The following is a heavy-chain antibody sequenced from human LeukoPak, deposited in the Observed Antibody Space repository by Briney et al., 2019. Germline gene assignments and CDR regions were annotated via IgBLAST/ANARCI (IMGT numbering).Heavy chain of an antibody. V-gene: IGHV1-2*02. CDR2: INAKNGDT. CDR1: GYTFSDYS. CDR3: ARGWIFENYYFYMDV. D-gene: IGHD2-2*03. Sequence: ASVKVSCKTSGYTFSDYSIHWVRQAPGQGLEWMGWINAKNGDTKTAQRFQGRITMTRDTSISTAYMELTRLRSDDTAVYYCARGWIFENYYFYMDVWGEGTTVTISS. J-gene: IGHJ6*03.